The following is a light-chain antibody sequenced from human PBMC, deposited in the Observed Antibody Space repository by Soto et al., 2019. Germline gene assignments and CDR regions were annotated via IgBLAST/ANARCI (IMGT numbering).Light chain of an antibody. CDR2: GAS. CDR3: QQYNTWAPLT. V-gene: IGKV3-15*01. Sequence: EIVMTQSPATLPVSPGERATLSCRASQSVSSNLAWYQQKPGQAPRLLIYGASTRATGIPARFSGSGSGTDFTLTIISLQSEDFAVYYCQQYNTWAPLTFGGGTKVEIK. CDR1: QSVSSN. J-gene: IGKJ4*01.